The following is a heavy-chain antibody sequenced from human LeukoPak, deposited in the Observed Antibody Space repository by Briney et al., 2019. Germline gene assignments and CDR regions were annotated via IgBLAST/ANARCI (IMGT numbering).Heavy chain of an antibody. CDR3: ARGAPYTNSPY. J-gene: IGHJ4*02. CDR2: MSPNTGNK. Sequence: ASVKVSCKASGYTFTNYDINWVRQATGQGLEWMGWMSPNTGNKGYAQKFQGRISITTSTSRSTAFMELNDLRIEDTAVYYCARGAPYTNSPYWGQGTLVTVSS. D-gene: IGHD4-11*01. CDR1: GYTFTNYD. V-gene: IGHV1-8*03.